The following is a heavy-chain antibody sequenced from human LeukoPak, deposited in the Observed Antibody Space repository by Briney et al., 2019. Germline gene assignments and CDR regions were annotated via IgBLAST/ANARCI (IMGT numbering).Heavy chain of an antibody. V-gene: IGHV3-48*01. Sequence: GGSLRLSCAASGFTFSTHSMNWVRQAPGKGLEWVSYISSGSSTTYYADSVKGRFTISRDNAENSLYPQMNSLRAEDTAVFYCARGAVAGIYHFDLWGQGTLVTVSS. CDR1: GFTFSTHS. CDR2: ISSGSSTT. J-gene: IGHJ4*02. CDR3: ARGAVAGIYHFDL. D-gene: IGHD6-19*01.